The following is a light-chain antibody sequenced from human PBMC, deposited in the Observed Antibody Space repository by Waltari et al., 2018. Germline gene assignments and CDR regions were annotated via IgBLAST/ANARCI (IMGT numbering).Light chain of an antibody. J-gene: IGKJ5*01. CDR1: QSLLHSNGTNY. CDR3: MQGLQIPST. V-gene: IGKV2-29*02. Sequence: DIEMPQTPLSLSVTPGQRAPTPCQPSQSLLHSNGTNYVYWYLQRPGRSPQLLIYELSSRFSGVPDRFSGSGSGTDFTLKISRVEAEDVGIYYCMQGLQIPSTFGQGTRL. CDR2: ELS.